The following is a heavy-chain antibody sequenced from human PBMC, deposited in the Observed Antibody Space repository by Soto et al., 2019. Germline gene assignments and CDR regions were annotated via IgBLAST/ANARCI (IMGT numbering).Heavy chain of an antibody. J-gene: IGHJ4*02. CDR1: GFTFSSYA. V-gene: IGHV3-23*01. CDR2: ISGSGGST. D-gene: IGHD2-15*01. Sequence: EVQLLESGGGLVQPGGSLRLSCAASGFTFSSYAMSWVRQAPGKGLEWVSAISGSGGSTYYADSVKGRFTISRDNSKNPLYLQMNSLRAEDTAVYYCAKDRYQGYCSGGSCYYFDYWGQGTLVTVSS. CDR3: AKDRYQGYCSGGSCYYFDY.